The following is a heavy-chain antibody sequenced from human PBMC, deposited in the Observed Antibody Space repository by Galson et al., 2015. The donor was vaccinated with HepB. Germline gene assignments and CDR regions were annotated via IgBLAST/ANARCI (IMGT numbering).Heavy chain of an antibody. Sequence: SLRLSCAASGFTFSSYSMNWVRQAPGKGLEWVSSISSSSSYIYYADSVKGRFTISRDNAKNSLYLQMNSLRAEDTAVYYCASSELAYSSGSSYYYGMDVWGQGTTVTVSS. V-gene: IGHV3-21*01. D-gene: IGHD6-19*01. CDR1: GFTFSSYS. CDR2: ISSSSSYI. CDR3: ASSELAYSSGSSYYYGMDV. J-gene: IGHJ6*02.